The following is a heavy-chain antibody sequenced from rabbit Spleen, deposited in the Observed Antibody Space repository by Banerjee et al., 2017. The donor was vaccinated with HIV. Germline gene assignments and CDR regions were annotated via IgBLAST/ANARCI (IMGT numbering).Heavy chain of an antibody. CDR1: GFSFSSHYY. CDR3: VRDGDGTNVFWYFNF. D-gene: IGHD7-1*01. CDR2: IHTRSGGSI. V-gene: IGHV1S40*01. J-gene: IGHJ4*01. Sequence: QSLEESGGGLVKPEGSLTLTCTASGFSFSSHYYMCWVRQAPGKGLEWIGCIHTRSGGSIYYATWAKGRFTISKTSPTTVTLQMTSLTAADTATYFCVRDGDGTNVFWYFNFWGQGTLVTVS.